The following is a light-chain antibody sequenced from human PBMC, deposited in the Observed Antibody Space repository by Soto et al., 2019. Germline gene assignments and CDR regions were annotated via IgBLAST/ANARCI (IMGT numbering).Light chain of an antibody. V-gene: IGKV3-11*01. Sequence: EVVMTQSAATLSVSPGERATLSCWASQSVSSYLAWYQQKRGQAPRLLIYDSSNRATGIPARFSGSGYGKDFSLTISSLEPEDFAVYYCQQRSNWPLTFGGGTKVDIK. CDR3: QQRSNWPLT. CDR2: DSS. J-gene: IGKJ4*01. CDR1: QSVSSY.